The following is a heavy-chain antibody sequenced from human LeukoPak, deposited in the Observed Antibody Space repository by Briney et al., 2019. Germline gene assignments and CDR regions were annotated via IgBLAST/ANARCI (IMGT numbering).Heavy chain of an antibody. CDR2: IRYDGSNK. CDR1: GFTFSSYG. J-gene: IGHJ4*02. Sequence: GGSLRLSCAASGFTFSSYGMHWVRQAAGKGLEWVAFIRYDGSNKYYADSVKGRFTISRDNSKNTLYLQMNSLRAEDTAVYYCAKDQPDEYSSSWYNNFDYWGQGTLVTVSS. D-gene: IGHD6-13*01. V-gene: IGHV3-30*02. CDR3: AKDQPDEYSSSWYNNFDY.